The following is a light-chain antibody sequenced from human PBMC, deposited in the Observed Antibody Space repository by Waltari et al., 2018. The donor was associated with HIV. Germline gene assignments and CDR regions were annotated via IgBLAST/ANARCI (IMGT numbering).Light chain of an antibody. CDR2: DFT. J-gene: IGLJ1*01. CDR1: SSYVGGYNF. CDR3: CSYAGSYTFV. Sequence: QSALTQPRPVSGSPGQSVSISCTGTSSYVGGYNFVSWYQQHPGKAPKLLIYDFTKRPSGVPDRFSGSKSGHTASLTISGLQSEDEADYYCCSYAGSYTFVFGSGTKVTVL. V-gene: IGLV2-11*01.